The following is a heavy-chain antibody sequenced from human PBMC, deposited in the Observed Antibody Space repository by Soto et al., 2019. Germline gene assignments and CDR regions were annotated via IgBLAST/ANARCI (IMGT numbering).Heavy chain of an antibody. CDR2: ISAYNGNT. Sequence: ASVKVSCKASGYTFTSYGISWVRQAPGQGLEWMGWISAYNGNTNYAQKLQGRVTMTTDTSTSTAYMELRSLKTEDTAVYYCTRHYNGIPFDYCGQGALVTVSS. CDR1: GYTFTSYG. V-gene: IGHV1-18*01. J-gene: IGHJ4*02. CDR3: TRHYNGIPFDY. D-gene: IGHD2-8*01.